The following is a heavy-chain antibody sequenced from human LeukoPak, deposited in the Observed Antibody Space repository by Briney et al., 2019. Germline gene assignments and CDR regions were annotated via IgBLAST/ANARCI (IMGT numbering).Heavy chain of an antibody. D-gene: IGHD2-15*01. Sequence: SDTLSLTCTVSGGSISSGSYYWSWIRQPAGKGLEWVGRIYTSGRTNYNPSLKSRLTISVDTSKNQFSLKLSSVTAADTALYYCARERGDLVVDYWGQGTLVTVSS. CDR3: ARERGDLVVDY. J-gene: IGHJ4*02. V-gene: IGHV4-61*02. CDR1: GGSISSGSYY. CDR2: IYTSGRT.